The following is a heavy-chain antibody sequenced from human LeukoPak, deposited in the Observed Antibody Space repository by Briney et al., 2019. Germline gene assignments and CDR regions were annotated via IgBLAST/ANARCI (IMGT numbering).Heavy chain of an antibody. Sequence: SGGCLRLSCAASGFTFSSYAMSWVRLAPGKGLEWVSAISGSDGSTYYADSVKGRFTISRDNSKNTLYLQMNSLRAEDTAVYYCAKAVKSSGLKKSYYFDYWGQGTLVTVS. CDR3: AKAVKSSGLKKSYYFDY. J-gene: IGHJ4*02. CDR1: GFTFSSYA. V-gene: IGHV3-23*01. CDR2: ISGSDGST. D-gene: IGHD6-19*01.